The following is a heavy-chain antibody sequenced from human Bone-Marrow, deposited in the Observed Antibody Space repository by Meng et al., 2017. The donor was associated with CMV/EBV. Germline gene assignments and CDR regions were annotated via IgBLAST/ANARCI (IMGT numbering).Heavy chain of an antibody. CDR2: GYYSVAT. CDR3: ARYVVVPTRAFDF. CDR1: GFSIITGHW. D-gene: IGHD2-21*01. J-gene: IGHJ3*01. V-gene: IGHV4-28*01. Sequence: SETLSITCGVSGFSIITGHWWGWIRQPPGKGLEWIGYGYYSVATHYNPSLKSRVTVSLDTSKNEFSLKLNSVTAVDTAMYYCARYVVVPTRAFDFWGRGTMVTVSS.